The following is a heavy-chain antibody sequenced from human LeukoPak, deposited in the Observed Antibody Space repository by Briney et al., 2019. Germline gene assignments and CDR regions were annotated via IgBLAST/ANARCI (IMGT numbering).Heavy chain of an antibody. V-gene: IGHV3-23*01. J-gene: IGHJ4*02. CDR1: GFTFSSYA. D-gene: IGHD3-9*01. CDR2: ISGSGGST. Sequence: QPGGSLRLSCAASGFTFSSYAMSWVRQAPGKGLEWVSAISGSGGSTYYADSVKGRFTISRGNSKNTLYLQMNSLRADDTAVYYCAKDTTLTGYSIRYYLDYWGQGTLVTVPS. CDR3: AKDTTLTGYSIRYYLDY.